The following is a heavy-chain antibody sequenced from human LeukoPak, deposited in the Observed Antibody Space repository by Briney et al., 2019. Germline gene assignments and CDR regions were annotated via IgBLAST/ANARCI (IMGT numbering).Heavy chain of an antibody. J-gene: IGHJ3*02. D-gene: IGHD3-3*01. V-gene: IGHV3-66*01. Sequence: QAGGSLRLSCAASGFTVSSNYMSWVRQAPGKGLEWVSVIYSGGSTYYADSVKGRFTISRDNSKNTLYLQMNSLRAEDTAVYYCARDDLQWNAFDIWGQGTMVTVSS. CDR3: ARDDLQWNAFDI. CDR1: GFTVSSNY. CDR2: IYSGGST.